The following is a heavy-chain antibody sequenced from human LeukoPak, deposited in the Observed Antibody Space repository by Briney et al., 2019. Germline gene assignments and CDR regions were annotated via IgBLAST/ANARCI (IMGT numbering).Heavy chain of an antibody. CDR1: GFTFSSHA. J-gene: IGHJ6*03. V-gene: IGHV3-30*04. CDR3: ARGGGNMDV. D-gene: IGHD3-16*01. CDR2: ISYDGSTQ. Sequence: PGRSLRLSCAASGFTFSSHAMHWVRQAPGKGLEWVAVISYDGSTQYSADSVKGRFTISRDNSKNTLYMQMNSLRAEDTAVYYCARGGGNMDVWGKGTTVTISS.